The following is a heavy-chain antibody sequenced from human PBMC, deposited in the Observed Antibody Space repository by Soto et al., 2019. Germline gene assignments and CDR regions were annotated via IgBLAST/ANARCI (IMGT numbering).Heavy chain of an antibody. CDR1: GGSFSGYY. CDR3: ASPYYDFWTGPPWGTQKYYFDF. J-gene: IGHJ4*02. V-gene: IGHV4-34*01. CDR2: ISHSGST. D-gene: IGHD3-3*01. Sequence: SETLSLTCAVYGGSFSGYYWSWIRQPPGKGLEWIGEISHSGSTNYNPSLESRITISVDTSKNQFSLKLSSVTAADTAVYYCASPYYDFWTGPPWGTQKYYFDFWGQGTLVTVSS.